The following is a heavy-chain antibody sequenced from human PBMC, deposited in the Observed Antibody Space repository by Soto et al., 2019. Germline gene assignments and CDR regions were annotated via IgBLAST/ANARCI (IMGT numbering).Heavy chain of an antibody. CDR3: ARDVYSSSN. J-gene: IGHJ4*02. CDR1: GFTVSSNY. CDR2: IYSGGST. D-gene: IGHD6-13*01. Sequence: EVQLVESGGGLVQPGGSLRLSCAASGFTVSSNYMSWVRQAPGKGLEWVSVIYSGGSTYYADSVKGRFTISRDNSKNTLYLQMNRLGAADSAVYYCARDVYSSSNWGQGALVTVSS. V-gene: IGHV3-66*01.